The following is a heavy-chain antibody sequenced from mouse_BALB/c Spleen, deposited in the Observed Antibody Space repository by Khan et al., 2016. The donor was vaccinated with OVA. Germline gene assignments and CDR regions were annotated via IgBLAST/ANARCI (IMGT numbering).Heavy chain of an antibody. CDR1: GYSFTTYY. D-gene: IGHD2-2*01. V-gene: IGHV1S135*01. CDR2: IDPFSGDT. Sequence: VQLQQSGPELMKPGASGKISCKASGYSFTTYYIHWVKQSHGKSLEWIGYIDPFSGDTTYNQKFKGMATLTVDKSSSTAYIHLSNLTSEDSAVYYCTRHGYVAWFTYWGQGTLVTFSA. CDR3: TRHGYVAWFTY. J-gene: IGHJ3*01.